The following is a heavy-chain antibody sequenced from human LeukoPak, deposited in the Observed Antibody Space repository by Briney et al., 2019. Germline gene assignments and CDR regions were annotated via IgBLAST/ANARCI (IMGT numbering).Heavy chain of an antibody. Sequence: ASVKVSCKASRYTFTSYAMHWVRQAPGQRLEWMGWINAGNGNTKYSQKFQGRVTITRDTSASTAYMELSSLRSEDTAVYYCAREKGGSSSWYYYYGMDVWGKGTTVTVSS. V-gene: IGHV1-3*01. J-gene: IGHJ6*04. CDR2: INAGNGNT. CDR3: AREKGGSSSWYYYYGMDV. CDR1: RYTFTSYA. D-gene: IGHD6-13*01.